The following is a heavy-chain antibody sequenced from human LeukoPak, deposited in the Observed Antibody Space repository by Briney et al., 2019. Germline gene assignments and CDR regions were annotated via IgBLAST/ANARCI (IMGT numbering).Heavy chain of an antibody. D-gene: IGHD6-13*01. V-gene: IGHV4-39*01. CDR1: GGSISSSSYY. CDR3: ARYNVGGIAAAKGDG. J-gene: IGHJ4*02. CDR2: IYYSGST. Sequence: PSETLSLTCTVSGGSISSSSYYWGWIRQPPGKGLEWIGSIYYSGSTYYNPSLKSRVTISVDTSKNQFSLKLSSVTAADTAVYYCARYNVGGIAAAKGDGWGQGTLVTVSS.